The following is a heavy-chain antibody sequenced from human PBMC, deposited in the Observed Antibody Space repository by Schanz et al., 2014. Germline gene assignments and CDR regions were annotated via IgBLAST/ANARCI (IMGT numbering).Heavy chain of an antibody. J-gene: IGHJ4*02. CDR3: ARGVGASTYGPYYFDY. V-gene: IGHV1-18*04. D-gene: IGHD1-26*01. CDR2: ISAYNGHT. CDR1: GYTFTTYG. Sequence: QVQLVQSGAEVKKPGASVKVSCKASGYTFTTYGINWVRHTPGQGLEWMGWISAYNGHTNYAQKVQGRVSMTTDTSTSTAYMELRSLRSDDTAVYYCARGVGASTYGPYYFDYGGQGTLVTVSS.